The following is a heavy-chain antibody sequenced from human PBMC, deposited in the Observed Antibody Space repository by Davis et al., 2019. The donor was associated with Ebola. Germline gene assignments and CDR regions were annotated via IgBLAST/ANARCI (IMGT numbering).Heavy chain of an antibody. Sequence: GESLKISCAASGLTLTNSAMSWVRQAPGKGLEWVSGMSDSGGSTYYAASVKGRFTISRDNSRNTLYLQMNSLRAEDTAVYYCAKIFFGTRAIDYGDYWGQGTLVTVSS. CDR1: GLTLTNSA. V-gene: IGHV3-23*01. J-gene: IGHJ4*02. CDR2: MSDSGGST. D-gene: IGHD3-3*01. CDR3: AKIFFGTRAIDYGDY.